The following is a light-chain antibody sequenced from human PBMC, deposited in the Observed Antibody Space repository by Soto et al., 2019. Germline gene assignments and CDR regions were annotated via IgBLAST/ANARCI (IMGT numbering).Light chain of an antibody. Sequence: QSVLTQPRSVSGSPGQSVTISCTGTYSDIGSYNDVSWYQHHPAKAPRLMIFDVSQRPSGVPDRFSGSKSGNTASLTISRVEAGDEDEYYCQVWDSSSDHYVFVTGTKVTV. CDR3: QVWDSSSDHYV. V-gene: IGLV2-11*01. CDR1: YSDIGSYND. CDR2: DVS. J-gene: IGLJ1*01.